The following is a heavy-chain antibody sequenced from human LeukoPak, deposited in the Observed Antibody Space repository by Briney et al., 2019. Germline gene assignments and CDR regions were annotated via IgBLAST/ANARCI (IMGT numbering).Heavy chain of an antibody. D-gene: IGHD4-17*01. Sequence: SETLSLTCAVYGGSFSGYYWSWIRQPPGKGLEWIGEINRSGSTNYNPSLKSRVTISVDTSKNQFSLKLSSVTAADTAVYYCAREVTNNAFDIWGQGTMVTVSS. CDR1: GGSFSGYY. V-gene: IGHV4-34*01. CDR2: INRSGST. CDR3: AREVTNNAFDI. J-gene: IGHJ3*02.